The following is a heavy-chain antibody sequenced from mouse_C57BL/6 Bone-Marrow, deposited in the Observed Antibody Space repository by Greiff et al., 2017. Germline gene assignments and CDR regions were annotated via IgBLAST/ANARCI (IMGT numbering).Heavy chain of an antibody. V-gene: IGHV1-53*01. CDR3: ARGPYYDTRGY. J-gene: IGHJ2*01. CDR2: INPSNGGT. CDR1: GYTFTSYW. Sequence: QVQLQQPGAELVKPGASVTLSCKASGYTFTSYWMHWVKQRPGQGLEWIGNINPSNGGTNYNEKFKSKATLPVDTSSSTAYMQLSSLTSEDSAVYYSARGPYYDTRGYWGQGTTLTVSS. D-gene: IGHD2-10*01.